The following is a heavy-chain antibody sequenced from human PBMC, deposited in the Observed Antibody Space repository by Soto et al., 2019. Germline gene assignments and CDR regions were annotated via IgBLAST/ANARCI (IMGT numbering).Heavy chain of an antibody. CDR3: ANSRGACIGGC. J-gene: IGHJ4*02. D-gene: IGHD2-15*01. V-gene: IGHV3-23*01. Sequence: EVQLLESGGGLVQPGGSLRLSCAASGFTFSSYAMSWVRQAPGKGLEWVSAISGGGGSTNYADSVKGRFTISRDNSKNTLYLQMNGLRDEDTAVSYCANSRGACIGGCWGQGTLVTVSS. CDR2: ISGGGGST. CDR1: GFTFSSYA.